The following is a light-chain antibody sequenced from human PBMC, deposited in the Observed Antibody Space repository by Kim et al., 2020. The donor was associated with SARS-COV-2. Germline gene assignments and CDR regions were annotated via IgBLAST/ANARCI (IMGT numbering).Light chain of an antibody. J-gene: IGLJ1*01. CDR3: GTWDSRLSGGV. CDR2: EDS. Sequence: KVIIACSGGSSNIGRNYVSWYQLLPGTAPKLLIYEDSNRYSWIPDRFSGSKSGTTAPLAITGVQAGDEAEYFCGTWDSRLSGGVFGTGTKVTVL. V-gene: IGLV1-51*02. CDR1: SSNIGRNY.